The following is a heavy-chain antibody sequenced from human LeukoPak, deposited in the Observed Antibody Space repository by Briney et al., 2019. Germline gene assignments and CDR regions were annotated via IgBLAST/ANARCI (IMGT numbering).Heavy chain of an antibody. J-gene: IGHJ5*02. D-gene: IGHD4-11*01. CDR3: ARVTTREWFDP. V-gene: IGHV4-59*01. CDR1: GGSISSYY. CDR2: IYYSGST. Sequence: SETLSLTCTVSGGSISSYYWSWIWQHPGKGLEWIGYIYYSGSTNYNPSLKSRVTISVDTSKNQFSLKLSSVAAADTAVYYCARVTTREWFDPWGQGTLVTVSS.